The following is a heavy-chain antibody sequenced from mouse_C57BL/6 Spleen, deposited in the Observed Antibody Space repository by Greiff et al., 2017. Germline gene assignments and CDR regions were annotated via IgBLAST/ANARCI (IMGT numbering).Heavy chain of an antibody. D-gene: IGHD3-2*02. CDR1: GFTFSDYY. Sequence: DVHLVESEGGLVQPGSSMKLSCTASGFTFSDYYMAWVRQVPEKGLEWVANINYDGSSTYYLDSLKSRFIISRDNAKNILYLQMSSLKSEDTATYYCARAYSSGYPDYWGQGTTLTVSS. V-gene: IGHV5-16*01. J-gene: IGHJ2*01. CDR3: ARAYSSGYPDY. CDR2: INYDGSST.